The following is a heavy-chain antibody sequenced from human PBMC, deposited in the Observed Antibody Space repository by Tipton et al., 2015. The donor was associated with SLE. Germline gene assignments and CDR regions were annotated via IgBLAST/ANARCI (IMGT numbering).Heavy chain of an antibody. CDR1: GASITSGTYY. V-gene: IGHV4-61*02. J-gene: IGHJ6*03. D-gene: IGHD1-26*01. CDR2: IYTFGST. Sequence: TLSLTCTISGASITSGTYYWNWIRQPAGTGLEWIGRIYTFGSTTYNPSLKNRVTISLDMSKNQFSLRLSSVTAADTALYYCAREEVTGSYPTPGYCSYNYMDVWGKGTTVTVSS. CDR3: AREEVTGSYPTPGYCSYNYMDV.